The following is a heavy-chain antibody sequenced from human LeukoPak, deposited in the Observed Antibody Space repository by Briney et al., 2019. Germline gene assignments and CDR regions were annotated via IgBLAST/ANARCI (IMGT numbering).Heavy chain of an antibody. J-gene: IGHJ3*02. CDR2: IKQDGSEK. Sequence: GGSLRLSCAASGFTFSSYWMSWVRQAPGKGLEWVANIKQDGSEKYYVDSVKGRFTISRDNAMNSLYLQMNSLRAEDTAVYYCARRLTYSRDAFDIWGQGTMVTVSS. CDR3: ARRLTYSRDAFDI. V-gene: IGHV3-7*01. D-gene: IGHD6-13*01. CDR1: GFTFSSYW.